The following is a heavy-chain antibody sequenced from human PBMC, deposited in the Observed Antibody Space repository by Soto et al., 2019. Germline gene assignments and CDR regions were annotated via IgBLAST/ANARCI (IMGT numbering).Heavy chain of an antibody. Sequence: EVQLVESGGGLVKPGGSLRLSCAASGFTFSNAWMSWVRQAPGKGLEWVGRIKSKTDGGTTDYAAPVKGRFTISRDDSKNTQYLQMNSLKTEDTAVYYCTTDRFGELLSYYYDYYGMDVWGQGTTVTVSS. CDR3: TTDRFGELLSYYYDYYGMDV. D-gene: IGHD3-10*01. J-gene: IGHJ6*02. V-gene: IGHV3-15*05. CDR2: IKSKTDGGTT. CDR1: GFTFSNAW.